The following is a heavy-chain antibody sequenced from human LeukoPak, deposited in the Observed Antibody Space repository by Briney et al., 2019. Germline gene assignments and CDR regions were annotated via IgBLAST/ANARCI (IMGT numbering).Heavy chain of an antibody. CDR1: GFTFSDYY. J-gene: IGHJ4*02. CDR3: VTELPRHYDSSGDY. Sequence: PGGSLRLSCAASGFTFSDYYMSWIRQAPGKGLEWVSYISSSGSTIYHADSVKGRFTISRDNAKNSLFLQMNSLRAEDTAVYYCVTELPRHYDSSGDYWGQGTLVTVST. D-gene: IGHD3-22*01. V-gene: IGHV3-11*01. CDR2: ISSSGSTI.